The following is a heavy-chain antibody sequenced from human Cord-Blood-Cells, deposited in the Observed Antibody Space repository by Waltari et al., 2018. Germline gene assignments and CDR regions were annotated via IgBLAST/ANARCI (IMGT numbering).Heavy chain of an antibody. CDR1: GFTFDDYA. V-gene: IGHV3-43D*03. CDR2: ISWDGGST. J-gene: IGHJ5*02. Sequence: EVQLVESGGVVVQPGGSLRLSCAASGFTFDDYAMHWVRQAPGKGLEWVSLISWDGGSTYYADSGKGRFTISRDNRKNPLYLQMNRLRAEDTALYYCAKGAAAGNWFDPWGQGTLVTVSS. D-gene: IGHD6-13*01. CDR3: AKGAAAGNWFDP.